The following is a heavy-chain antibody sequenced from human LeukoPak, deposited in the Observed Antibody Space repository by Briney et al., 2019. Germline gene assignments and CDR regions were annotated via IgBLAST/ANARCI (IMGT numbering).Heavy chain of an antibody. Sequence: GGSLRLSCAASGFTVSSNYMSWVRQAPGKGLEWVSVIYSGGSTYYADSVKGRFTISRDNSKNTLYLQMNSLRAEDTAVYYCAREGYSSSSEPYYFDYWGQGTLVTVSS. V-gene: IGHV3-53*01. CDR1: GFTVSSNY. J-gene: IGHJ4*02. CDR2: IYSGGST. CDR3: AREGYSSSSEPYYFDY. D-gene: IGHD6-6*01.